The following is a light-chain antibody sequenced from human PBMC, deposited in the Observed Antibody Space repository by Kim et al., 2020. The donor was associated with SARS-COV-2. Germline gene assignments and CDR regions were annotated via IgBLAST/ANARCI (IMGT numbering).Light chain of an antibody. CDR3: LQRRNLPIT. CDR2: HAS. Sequence: EIVLTQSSATLLLSPGERATLSCRASQIIGIYLAWYQQKPGQAPSLLIYHASNRATGIPARFSGSGSGTDFTLTITSLEPEDFAVYYCLQRRNLPITFGRGTRLGLK. CDR1: QIIGIY. J-gene: IGKJ5*01. V-gene: IGKV3-11*01.